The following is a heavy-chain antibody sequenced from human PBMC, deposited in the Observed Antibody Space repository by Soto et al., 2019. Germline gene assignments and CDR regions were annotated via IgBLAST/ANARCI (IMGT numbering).Heavy chain of an antibody. CDR3: ARGEYQLLTYYYYGMDV. V-gene: IGHV4-39*01. J-gene: IGHJ6*02. Sequence: SETLSLTCTVSGGSITSSSHYWGWIRQPPGKGLECIGNIYYDGNTYYNPSLKSRVTISLDTPKNQYSLKLNSVTAADTTVYYCARGEYQLLTYYYYGMDVWGQGTTVTVSS. CDR1: GGSITSSSHY. D-gene: IGHD2-2*01. CDR2: IYYDGNT.